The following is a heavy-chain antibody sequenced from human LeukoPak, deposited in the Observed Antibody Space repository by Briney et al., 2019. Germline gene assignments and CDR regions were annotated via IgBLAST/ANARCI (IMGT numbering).Heavy chain of an antibody. CDR1: GFTFSSYG. D-gene: IGHD6-19*01. V-gene: IGHV3-30*02. CDR2: KRYDGSNK. Sequence: GGSLRLSCAASGFTFSSYGMHWVRQAPGKGLEWVAFKRYDGSNKYYADSVKGRFTISRDNSKNTLYLQMNSLRAEDTAVYYCAKDRGLVRDYYFDYWGQGTLVTVSS. J-gene: IGHJ4*02. CDR3: AKDRGLVRDYYFDY.